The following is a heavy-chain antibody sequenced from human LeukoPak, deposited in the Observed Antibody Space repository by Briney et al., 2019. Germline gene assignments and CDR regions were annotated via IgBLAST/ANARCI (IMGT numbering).Heavy chain of an antibody. CDR3: TRGSLYDYVWGSYRYEGPYYFDY. J-gene: IGHJ4*02. D-gene: IGHD3-16*02. Sequence: GGSLRLSCAASGFRFDDHAMHWVRQAPGKGLEWVGFIRSKAYGGTTEYAASVKGRFTISRDDSKSIAYLQMNSLKTEDTAVYYCTRGSLYDYVWGSYRYEGPYYFDYWGQGTLVTVSS. V-gene: IGHV3-49*04. CDR2: IRSKAYGGTT. CDR1: GFRFDDHA.